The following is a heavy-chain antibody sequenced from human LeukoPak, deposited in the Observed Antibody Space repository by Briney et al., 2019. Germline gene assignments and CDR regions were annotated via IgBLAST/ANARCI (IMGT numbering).Heavy chain of an antibody. CDR1: GFTFSSYW. V-gene: IGHV3-74*01. J-gene: IGHJ4*02. Sequence: GGSLRLSCAASGFTFSSYWMHWVRQAPGKGLVWVSRINSDGSSTSYADSVKGRFTISRDNAKNTLYLQMNSLRAEDTAMYYCASSTVEMAAILDHDWGQGTLVIVSS. D-gene: IGHD5-24*01. CDR2: INSDGSST. CDR3: ASSTVEMAAILDHD.